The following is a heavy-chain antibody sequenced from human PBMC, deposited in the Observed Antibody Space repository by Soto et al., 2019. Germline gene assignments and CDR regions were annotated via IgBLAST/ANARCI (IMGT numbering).Heavy chain of an antibody. CDR2: ISSSGSTI. Sequence: EVQLVESGGGLVQPGGSLRLSCAASGFTFSSYEMNWVRQAPGKGLEWVSYISSSGSTIYYADSVKGRFTISRDNAKNSLYIQMNSLRDEDTAVYYCAREGRFCSSNSCYNWFDPWGQGTLVTVSS. CDR1: GFTFSSYE. D-gene: IGHD2-2*01. J-gene: IGHJ5*02. V-gene: IGHV3-48*03. CDR3: AREGRFCSSNSCYNWFDP.